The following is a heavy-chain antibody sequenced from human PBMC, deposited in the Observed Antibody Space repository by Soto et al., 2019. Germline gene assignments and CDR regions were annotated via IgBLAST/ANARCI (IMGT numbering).Heavy chain of an antibody. V-gene: IGHV4-30-4*01. CDR1: GGSISSGDYY. Sequence: SEALSLTCTVSGGSISSGDYYWSWIRQPPGKGLEWIGYIYYSGSTYYNPSLKSRVTISVDTSKNQFSLKLSSVTAADTAVYYCARDLFGAGYYYYGMDVWGQGTTVTVSS. J-gene: IGHJ6*02. CDR3: ARDLFGAGYYYYGMDV. CDR2: IYYSGST. D-gene: IGHD3-16*01.